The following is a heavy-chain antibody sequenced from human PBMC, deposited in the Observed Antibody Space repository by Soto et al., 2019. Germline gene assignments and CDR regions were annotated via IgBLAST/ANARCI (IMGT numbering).Heavy chain of an antibody. Sequence: PGESLKISCKGSGYSFTSYWISWVRQMPGKGLEWMGIIYPGDSDTRYSPSFQGQVTISADKSISTAYLQWSSLKASDTAMYYCATRVGVDTAMVHFDYWGQGTLVTVSS. CDR1: GYSFTSYW. CDR3: ATRVGVDTAMVHFDY. CDR2: IYPGDSDT. V-gene: IGHV5-51*01. D-gene: IGHD5-18*01. J-gene: IGHJ4*02.